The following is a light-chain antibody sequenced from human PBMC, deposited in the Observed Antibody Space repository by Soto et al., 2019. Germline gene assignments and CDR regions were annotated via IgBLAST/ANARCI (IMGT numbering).Light chain of an antibody. CDR3: GTWDSSLTSGV. J-gene: IGLJ2*01. Sequence: QSVLTQPPSVSAAPGQKVTISCSGSSSNIENGYVSWYQQLPGTTPKLLIYDTTKRPSEIPDRFSGSKSGTSATLGITGLXXXXXXXXXXGTWDSSLTSGVFGGGTKVTV. V-gene: IGLV1-51*01. CDR1: SSNIENGY. CDR2: DTT.